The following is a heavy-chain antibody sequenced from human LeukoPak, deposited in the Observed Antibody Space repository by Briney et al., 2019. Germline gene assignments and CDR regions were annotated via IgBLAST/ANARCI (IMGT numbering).Heavy chain of an antibody. V-gene: IGHV4-39*01. CDR3: ARPCSGLQLCFDY. D-gene: IGHD2-15*01. J-gene: IGHJ4*02. Sequence: PSETLSLTCTVSGGSISSRSYYWGWIRQPPGKGLEWIGSIIYSGSTYYNPSLKSRVTISVDTSKNQFSLKLSSVTAADTAVYYCARPCSGLQLCFDYWGQGTLVTVSS. CDR2: IIYSGST. CDR1: GGSISSRSYY.